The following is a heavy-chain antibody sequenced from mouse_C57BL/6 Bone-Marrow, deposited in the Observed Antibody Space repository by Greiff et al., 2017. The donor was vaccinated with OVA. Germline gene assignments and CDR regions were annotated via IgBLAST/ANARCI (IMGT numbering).Heavy chain of an antibody. V-gene: IGHV1-55*01. J-gene: IGHJ2*01. Sequence: QVQLQQPGAELVKPGASVKMSCKASGYTFTSYWITWVKQRPGQGLEWIGDIYPGRGSTNYNEKFKSKATLTVDTSSSTAYMQLSSLTSEDSAVYYCAREGIYGYYFDYWGQGTTLTVSS. CDR1: GYTFTSYW. D-gene: IGHD2-2*01. CDR2: IYPGRGST. CDR3: AREGIYGYYFDY.